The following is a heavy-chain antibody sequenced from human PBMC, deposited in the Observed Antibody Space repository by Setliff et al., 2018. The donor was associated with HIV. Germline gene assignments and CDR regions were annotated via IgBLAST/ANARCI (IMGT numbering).Heavy chain of an antibody. Sequence: PSETLSLTCAVYGGSFSGYYWSWIRQPPGKGLEWIGEINHSGSTNYNPSLKSRVTIPVDTSKNQFSLKLSSVTAADTAVYYCARDRYTWNYGKNYMDVWGKGTTVTVSS. D-gene: IGHD1-7*01. V-gene: IGHV4-34*01. CDR2: INHSGST. J-gene: IGHJ6*03. CDR1: GGSFSGYY. CDR3: ARDRYTWNYGKNYMDV.